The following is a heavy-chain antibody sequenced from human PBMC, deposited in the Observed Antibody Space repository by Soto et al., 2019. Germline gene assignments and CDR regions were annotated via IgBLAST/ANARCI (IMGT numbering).Heavy chain of an antibody. J-gene: IGHJ6*02. V-gene: IGHV4-59*01. Sequence: PSETLSLTCTVSSGSISSYYWSWIRQPPGKGLEWIGYIYYSGSTNYNPSLKSRVTISVDTSKNQFSLKMNSVTAADTAVYYCARDLWGYCGVGCYPLDVWGQGTTVTSP. CDR2: IYYSGST. CDR1: SGSISSYY. D-gene: IGHD2-21*02. CDR3: ARDLWGYCGVGCYPLDV.